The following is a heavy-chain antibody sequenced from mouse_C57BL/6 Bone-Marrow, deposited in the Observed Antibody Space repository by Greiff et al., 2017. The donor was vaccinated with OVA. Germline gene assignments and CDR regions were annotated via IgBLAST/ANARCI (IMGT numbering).Heavy chain of an antibody. Sequence: QVQLKQPGAELVKPGASVKLSCKASGYTFTSYWMHWVKQRPGQGLEWIGMIHPNSGSTNYNEKFKSKATLTVDKSSSTAYMQLSSLTSEDSAVYYCAREGNWDHYFDYWGQGTTLTVSS. CDR2: IHPNSGST. D-gene: IGHD4-1*02. CDR1: GYTFTSYW. J-gene: IGHJ2*01. V-gene: IGHV1-64*01. CDR3: AREGNWDHYFDY.